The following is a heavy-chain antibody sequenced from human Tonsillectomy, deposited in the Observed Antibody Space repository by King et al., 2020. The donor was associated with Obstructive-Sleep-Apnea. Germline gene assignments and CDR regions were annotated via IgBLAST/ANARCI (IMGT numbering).Heavy chain of an antibody. V-gene: IGHV4-30-4*07. Sequence: VQLQESGPGLVKPSQTLSLTCTVSGGSISSGGYSWGWIRQAPGKGLEWIGYIYYGGNTYHNPSLKSRVTISVDSSKNQFSLRLSSVTAADRAVYFCARAEKYSSSSFDYWGQGTLVTVSS. CDR2: IYYGGNT. D-gene: IGHD6-6*01. CDR3: ARAEKYSSSSFDY. CDR1: GGSISSGGYS. J-gene: IGHJ4*02.